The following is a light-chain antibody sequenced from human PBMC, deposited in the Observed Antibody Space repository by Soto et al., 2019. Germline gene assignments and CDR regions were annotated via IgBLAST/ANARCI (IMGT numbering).Light chain of an antibody. J-gene: IGKJ2*01. V-gene: IGKV3-20*01. CDR3: HQYDTWPRT. CDR1: QSVTSSN. CDR2: AAS. Sequence: EIVLTQSPATLSLSPGEGATLFCRASQSVTSSNSAWHQQKRGQAPRLLIRAASSRAAGTPGRISGSGSGTDFALTISRLEPEDFAIYYCHQYDTWPRTFGEGTQLEI.